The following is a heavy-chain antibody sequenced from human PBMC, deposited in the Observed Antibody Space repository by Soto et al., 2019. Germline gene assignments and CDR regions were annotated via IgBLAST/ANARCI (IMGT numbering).Heavy chain of an antibody. CDR2: INSDGSST. Sequence: GGSLRLACAASGFTFSSYWMHWVRQAPGKGLVWVSRINSDGSSTSYADSVKGRFTISRDNAKNTLYLQMNSLRAEDTAVYYCARARRRLGSGENVLRFLEWSRSNDAFDIWGQGTMVTVSS. CDR1: GFTFSSYW. J-gene: IGHJ3*02. V-gene: IGHV3-74*01. CDR3: ARARRRLGSGENVLRFLEWSRSNDAFDI. D-gene: IGHD3-3*01.